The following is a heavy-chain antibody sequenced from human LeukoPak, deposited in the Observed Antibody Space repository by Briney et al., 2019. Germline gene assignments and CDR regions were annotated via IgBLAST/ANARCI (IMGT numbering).Heavy chain of an antibody. CDR1: GFTFSSHW. D-gene: IGHD1-26*01. V-gene: IGHV3-7*01. CDR2: IKQEGSEK. CDR3: ARLMGDRTIYDS. Sequence: GGSLRLSCAASGFTFSSHWMSWVRQPPGDELEWVASIKQEGSEKYYVDSVRGRFTVSRDNAKNSLYLQMNSLRAEDTAVYYCARLMGDRTIYDSWGQGTLVTVSS. J-gene: IGHJ4*02.